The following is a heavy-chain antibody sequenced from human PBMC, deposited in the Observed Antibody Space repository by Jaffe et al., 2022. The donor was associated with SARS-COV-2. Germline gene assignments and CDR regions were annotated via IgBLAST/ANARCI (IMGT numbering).Heavy chain of an antibody. CDR3: ARDQWFELDMATIPDY. CDR2: IWYDGSNQ. V-gene: IGHV3-33*01. Sequence: QVQLVESGGGVVQPGRSLRLSCAASGFIFSSYGMHWVRQAPGKGLEWVAVIWYDGSNQYYADSVKGRFTISRDNSKNTLYLQMNSLRAEDTAIYYCARDQWFELDMATIPDYWGQGTLVTVSS. D-gene: IGHD3-22*01. CDR1: GFIFSSYG. J-gene: IGHJ4*02.